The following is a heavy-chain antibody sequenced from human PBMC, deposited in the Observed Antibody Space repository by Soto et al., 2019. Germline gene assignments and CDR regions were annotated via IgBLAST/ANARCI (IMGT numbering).Heavy chain of an antibody. CDR2: ISWNSGTI. CDR3: AEDMRGGSSSSRYFYGMDV. CDR1: GFSFDDYA. J-gene: IGHJ6*02. Sequence: EVQLVESGGGLVQPGRSLRLSCAASGFSFDDYAMHWVRQAPGKGLEWVSGISWNSGTIYYADSLKGRFTISRDNAKNSLYLQMNSLRAEDTAFYYCAEDMRGGSSSSRYFYGMDVWGQGTTVTVSS. D-gene: IGHD6-13*01. V-gene: IGHV3-9*01.